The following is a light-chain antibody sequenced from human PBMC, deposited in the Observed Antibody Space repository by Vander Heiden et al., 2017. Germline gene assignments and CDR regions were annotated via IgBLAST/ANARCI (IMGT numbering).Light chain of an antibody. CDR1: SSDVGSYNL. CDR3: CSYAGSSTFVV. V-gene: IGLV2-23*02. Sequence: QSALTQPAPVSGSPGQSITTSCTGTSSDVGSYNLVSWYQQHPGKAPKLMIYEVSKRPSGVSNRFSGSKSGNTASLTISGLQAEDEADYYCCSYAGSSTFVVFGGGTKLTVL. CDR2: EVS. J-gene: IGLJ2*01.